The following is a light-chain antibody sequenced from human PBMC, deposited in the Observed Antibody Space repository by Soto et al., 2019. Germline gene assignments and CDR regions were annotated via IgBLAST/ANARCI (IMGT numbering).Light chain of an antibody. J-gene: IGLJ2*01. V-gene: IGLV2-14*03. CDR3: SSYTGSSTVV. Sequence: QSVLTQPASVSGSPGQSITISCTGTSSDVGGYNFVFWYQQYPGKAPKLMIYDVNNRPSGVSDRFSGSKSGNTASLTISRLQAEDEADYYCSSYTGSSTVVFGGGT. CDR2: DVN. CDR1: SSDVGGYNF.